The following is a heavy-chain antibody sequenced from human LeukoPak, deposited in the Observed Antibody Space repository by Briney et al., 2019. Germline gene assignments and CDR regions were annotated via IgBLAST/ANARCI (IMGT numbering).Heavy chain of an antibody. V-gene: IGHV3-21*01. CDR2: ISSSSSYI. Sequence: PGGSLRLSCAASGFTFSSYSMNWVRQAPGKGLEWVSSISSSSSYIYYADSVKGRFTISRDNAKNSLYLQMNSLRAEDTAVYYCAKDIGYYYDSSGPSTGYWGQGTLVTVSS. CDR1: GFTFSSYS. J-gene: IGHJ4*02. D-gene: IGHD3-22*01. CDR3: AKDIGYYYDSSGPSTGY.